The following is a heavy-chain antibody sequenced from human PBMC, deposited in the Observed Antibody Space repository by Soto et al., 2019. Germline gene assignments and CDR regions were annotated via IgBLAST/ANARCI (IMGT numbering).Heavy chain of an antibody. D-gene: IGHD6-13*01. CDR1: GGTFSSYA. CDR3: GRCSERYSSSWRGDFWFDP. Sequence: ASVKVSCKASGGTFSSYAISWVRQAPGQGLEWMGGIIPIFGTANYAQKFQGRVTVTADESTSTAYMELSSLRSEDTAAYYCGRCSERYSSSWRGDFWFDPWGQGTLVTVSS. CDR2: IIPIFGTA. V-gene: IGHV1-69*13. J-gene: IGHJ5*02.